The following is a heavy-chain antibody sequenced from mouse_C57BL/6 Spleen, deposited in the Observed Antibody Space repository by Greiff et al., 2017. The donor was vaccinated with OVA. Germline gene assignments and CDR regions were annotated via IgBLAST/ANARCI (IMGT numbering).Heavy chain of an antibody. V-gene: IGHV5-16*01. CDR2: INYDGSST. CDR1: GFTFSDYY. CDR3: ARGSNYDAMDY. D-gene: IGHD2-5*01. J-gene: IGHJ4*01. Sequence: EVKLMESEGGLVQPGSSMKLSCTASGFTFSDYYMAWVRQVPEKGLEWVANINYDGSSTYYLDSLKSRFIISRDNAKNILYLQMSSLKSEDTATYYCARGSNYDAMDYWGQGTSVTVSS.